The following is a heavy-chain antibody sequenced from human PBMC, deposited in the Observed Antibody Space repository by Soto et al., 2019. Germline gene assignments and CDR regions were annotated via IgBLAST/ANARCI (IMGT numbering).Heavy chain of an antibody. CDR1: GYTFTNFG. Sequence: QVQLVQSGAEVKKPGASVKVSCQASGYTFTNFGFSWVRQAPGQGLEWMGWISAYNTNTNYAQKFQGRLTMITDTTTNTAYMELRSLRSDDTAVYYCARASLGQYYFHGLYVWAQGTTVTVS. CDR3: ARASLGQYYFHGLYV. CDR2: ISAYNTNT. V-gene: IGHV1-18*01. D-gene: IGHD6-13*01. J-gene: IGHJ6*02.